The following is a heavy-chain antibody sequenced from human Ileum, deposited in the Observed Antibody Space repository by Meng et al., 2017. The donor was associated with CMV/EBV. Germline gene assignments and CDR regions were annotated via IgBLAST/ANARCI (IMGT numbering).Heavy chain of an antibody. J-gene: IGHJ6*02. CDR3: ARVGVWYGMDV. CDR2: IYYSGST. D-gene: IGHD3-16*01. Sequence: SETLSLTCTVSGGSISSSSYYWGWIRQPPGKGLEWIGSIYYSGSTYYNPSLKSRVTISVDTSKNQFSLKLSSVTAADTAVYYCARVGVWYGMDVWGQGTTVTVSS. CDR1: GGSISSSSYY. V-gene: IGHV4-39*01.